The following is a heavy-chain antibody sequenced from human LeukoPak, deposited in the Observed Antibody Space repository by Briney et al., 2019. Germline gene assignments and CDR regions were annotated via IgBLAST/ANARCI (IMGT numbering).Heavy chain of an antibody. V-gene: IGHV1-46*01. J-gene: IGHJ4*02. CDR1: GYTFTSYY. D-gene: IGHD6-6*01. CDR3: ARGLSRSIAARPLPFY. Sequence: ASVKVSYKASGYTFTSYYMHWVRQAPGQGLEWMGIINPSGGSTSYAQKFQGRVTMTRDTSTSTVYMELSSLRSEDTAVYYCARGLSRSIAARPLPFYWGQGTLVTVSS. CDR2: INPSGGST.